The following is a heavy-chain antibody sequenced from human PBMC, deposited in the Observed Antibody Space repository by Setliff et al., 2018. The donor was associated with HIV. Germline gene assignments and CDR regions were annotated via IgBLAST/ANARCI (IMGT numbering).Heavy chain of an antibody. CDR2: INGDGDTT. V-gene: IGHV3-74*01. Sequence: PGESLKMSCTASGVTFSSYWMHWVRQVPGKGLLWVSRINGDGDTTYYADSVKGRFTISRDNAQNTLYLQMNSLRAEDTAVYYCARAGSDYAYDIWGQGTKVTVSS. D-gene: IGHD2-21*02. CDR3: ARAGSDYAYDI. CDR1: GVTFSSYW. J-gene: IGHJ3*02.